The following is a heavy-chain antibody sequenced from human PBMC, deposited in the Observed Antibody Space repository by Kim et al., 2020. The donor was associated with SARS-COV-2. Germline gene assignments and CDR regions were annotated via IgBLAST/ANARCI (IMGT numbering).Heavy chain of an antibody. V-gene: IGHV4-34*01. CDR2: INHGGST. Sequence: SETLSLNCAVYGGSFSGFYWTWIRQPPGKGLEWIGEINHGGSTNYNPSLEGRTTISADTSKNRFSLKLNSVTAADTAVYYCARGRGRLTWEPLRWFDPWGQGTLVTVSS. CDR1: GGSFSGFY. D-gene: IGHD1-26*01. CDR3: ARGRGRLTWEPLRWFDP. J-gene: IGHJ5*02.